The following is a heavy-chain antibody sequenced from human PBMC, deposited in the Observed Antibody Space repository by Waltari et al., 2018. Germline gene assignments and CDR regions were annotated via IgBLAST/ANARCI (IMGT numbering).Heavy chain of an antibody. CDR2: IMADISDT. J-gene: IGHJ6*03. V-gene: IGHV1-69*02. CDR1: GGTFTRDS. D-gene: IGHD3-10*01. Sequence: QVQLVQSGAEAKKPGSSVRVSCRASGGTFTRDSVNWARQAPGKGIEWMGSIMADISDTKYAVKFPGRITISADKSTGAVYMELSSLRSDDTAVYYCAGGDGGYYYYKMDVWGKGTTVTVSS. CDR3: AGGDGGYYYYKMDV.